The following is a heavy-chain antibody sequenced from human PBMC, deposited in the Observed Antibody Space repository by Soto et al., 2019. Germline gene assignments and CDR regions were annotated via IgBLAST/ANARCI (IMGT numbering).Heavy chain of an antibody. CDR1: GFIFDDYG. CDR2: VNWNGGST. J-gene: IGHJ6*02. V-gene: IGHV3-20*04. D-gene: IGHD3-10*01. Sequence: PGGSLRLSCAASGFIFDDYGMSWARQAPGKGLEWVSGVNWNGGSTGYADSVKGRFTISRDNAKNFLFLQMNGLRAEDTAVYYCATVRLSDYYFYYGLDVWGQGTTVTVSS. CDR3: ATVRLSDYYFYYGLDV.